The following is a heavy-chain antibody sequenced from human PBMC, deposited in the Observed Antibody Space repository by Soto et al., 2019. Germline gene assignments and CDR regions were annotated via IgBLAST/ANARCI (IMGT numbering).Heavy chain of an antibody. CDR3: ARATSGSFDALDM. CDR1: GFTFGIYG. CDR2: IWYDGRNK. D-gene: IGHD1-26*01. V-gene: IGHV3-33*01. J-gene: IGHJ3*02. Sequence: QVQLVESGGGGVQPGRSLRLSCAASGFTFGIYGMHWVRQAPGKGPEWVAVIWYDGRNKYHADSVKGRFTISRDNSKNTVYLQMNSLRDEDTAVYYCARATSGSFDALDMWGQGTMVTVSS.